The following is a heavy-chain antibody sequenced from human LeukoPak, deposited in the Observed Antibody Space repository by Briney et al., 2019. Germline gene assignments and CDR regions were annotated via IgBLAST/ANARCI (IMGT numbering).Heavy chain of an antibody. D-gene: IGHD2-2*01. CDR2: ISSSSSTI. CDR1: GFTFSSYS. Sequence: PGGSLRLSCAASGFTFSSYSMNWVRQAPGKGLEWVSYISSSSSTIYYADSVKGRFTISRDNAKNSLYLQMNSLRAEDTAVYYCARVNGIVVVPAAPEGYMDVWGRGTTVTV. J-gene: IGHJ6*03. V-gene: IGHV3-48*04. CDR3: ARVNGIVVVPAAPEGYMDV.